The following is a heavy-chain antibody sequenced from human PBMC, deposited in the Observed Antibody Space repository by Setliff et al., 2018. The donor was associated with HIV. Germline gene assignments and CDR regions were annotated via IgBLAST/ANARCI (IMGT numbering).Heavy chain of an antibody. CDR1: GYTFTTYG. CDR2: ISTYSDET. CDR3: ARINARDDAFDI. V-gene: IGHV1-18*01. J-gene: IGHJ3*02. Sequence: VSCEPFGYTFTTYGPSWVRQDPGQGLEWMGWISTYSDETSSSQNLQGRLTMTTDTSTSTAYMELRSLRSDDTAVYYCARINARDDAFDIWGQGTMVTVSS.